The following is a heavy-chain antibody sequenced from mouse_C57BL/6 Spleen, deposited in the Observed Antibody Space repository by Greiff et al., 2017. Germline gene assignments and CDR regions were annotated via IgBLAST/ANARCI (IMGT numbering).Heavy chain of an antibody. V-gene: IGHV1-55*01. Sequence: VQLQQSGAELVKPGASVQMSCKASGYTFTSYWITWVKQRPGQGLEWIGDLSPGSGSTNYNETFKIKATLTVDTSSSTAYMQLSSLTSEDSAVYYCARLGDYYGSSYDAMDYGGQGTTLTVAS. CDR1: GYTFTSYW. D-gene: IGHD1-1*01. J-gene: IGHJ2*01. CDR2: LSPGSGST. CDR3: ARLGDYYGSSYDAMDY.